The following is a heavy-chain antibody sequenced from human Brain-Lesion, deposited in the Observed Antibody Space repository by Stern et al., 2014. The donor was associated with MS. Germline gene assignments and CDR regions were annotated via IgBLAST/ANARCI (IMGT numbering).Heavy chain of an antibody. V-gene: IGHV3-7*01. D-gene: IGHD3-3*01. CDR3: ARVYNTIYGIVTQRGSGMDV. CDR2: IKADGTEK. J-gene: IGHJ6*02. Sequence: EVQLVESGGGLVQPGGSLTISCTAAGFTFGNYWMTWVRQAPGQGLECVANIKADGTEKNYVDSVKGRFTISRDNARNSLYLQMNSLRVEDTALYYCARVYNTIYGIVTQRGSGMDVWGQGTTVIVSS. CDR1: GFTFGNYW.